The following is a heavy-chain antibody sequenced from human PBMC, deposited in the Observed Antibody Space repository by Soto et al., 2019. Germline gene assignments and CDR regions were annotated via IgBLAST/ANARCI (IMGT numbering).Heavy chain of an antibody. CDR2: TNLDGSEK. CDR3: AKDYMWGGPRVLGYYPIDY. D-gene: IGHD3-3*01. J-gene: IGHJ4*02. Sequence: GGSLRLSCAASGLTFSSYWMSWVRQAPGKGLEWVANTNLDGSEKDHVDSVKGRFTISRDNAKKSLYLQMNSLRAEDTAVYYCAKDYMWGGPRVLGYYPIDYWGQGTLVTVSS. V-gene: IGHV3-7*03. CDR1: GLTFSSYW.